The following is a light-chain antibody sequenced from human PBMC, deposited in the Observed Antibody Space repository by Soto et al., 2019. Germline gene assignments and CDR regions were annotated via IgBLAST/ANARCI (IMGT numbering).Light chain of an antibody. J-gene: IGKJ2*01. CDR1: QSVSSSY. Sequence: EIVLTQSPGTLSLSPGERATLSCRASQSVSSSYFAWYQQKPGQAPRLLIYGASSRATGIPDRFSGSGSGTDFTLTISRLEPEDFAVYYCQPYGSSPPYTFGQGTKLEIK. V-gene: IGKV3-20*01. CDR2: GAS. CDR3: QPYGSSPPYT.